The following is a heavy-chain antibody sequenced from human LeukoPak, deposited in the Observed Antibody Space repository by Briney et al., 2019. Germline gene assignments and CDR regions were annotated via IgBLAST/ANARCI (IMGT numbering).Heavy chain of an antibody. CDR2: IKTDGSDD. Sequence: GGSLRLSCAGSGFTFSNYWMTWVRQAPGKGLEWVASIKTDGSDDYYVDSVKGRFSISRDNAKNSLYLQMNSLRIDDTAVYYCATYGSSWSQLPDWGQGSLVTVSA. J-gene: IGHJ1*01. V-gene: IGHV3-7*01. CDR3: ATYGSSWSQLPD. CDR1: GFTFSNYW. D-gene: IGHD6-19*01.